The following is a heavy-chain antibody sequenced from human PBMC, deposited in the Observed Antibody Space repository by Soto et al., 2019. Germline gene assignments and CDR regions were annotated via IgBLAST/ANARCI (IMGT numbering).Heavy chain of an antibody. Sequence: QVQLQESGPGLVKPSGTLSLTCAVSGYSISSSNWWSWVRQPPGKGLEWIGEIYHSGSTTYNPSLKSRATISVDPSKNHFSLKLTSVTAADTAVYFCARDLGTGTDFWGRGTLVTVAS. J-gene: IGHJ4*02. CDR1: GYSISSSNW. CDR3: ARDLGTGTDF. CDR2: IYHSGST. D-gene: IGHD1-1*01. V-gene: IGHV4-4*02.